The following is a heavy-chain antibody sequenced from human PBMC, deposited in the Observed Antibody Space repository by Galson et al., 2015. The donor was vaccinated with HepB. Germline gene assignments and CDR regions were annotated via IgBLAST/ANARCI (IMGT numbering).Heavy chain of an antibody. V-gene: IGHV3-23*01. J-gene: IGHJ4*02. CDR3: AKSPPHSSGWYEGGY. D-gene: IGHD6-19*01. CDR1: GFTFSSYA. Sequence: LRLSCAASGFTFSSYAMSWVRQAPGKGLEWVSAISGCGGSTYYADSVKGRFTISRDYSKNTLYLQMNSLRAEDTAVYYCAKSPPHSSGWYEGGYWGQGTLVTVSS. CDR2: ISGCGGST.